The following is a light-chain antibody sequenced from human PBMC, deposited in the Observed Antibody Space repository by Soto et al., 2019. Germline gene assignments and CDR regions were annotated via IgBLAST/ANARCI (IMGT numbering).Light chain of an antibody. Sequence: EIVLTQSPATLSLSPGERATLSCRASQSVSSYLAWYQQKPGQAPRLLIYDASSRATGIPDRFSGSGSGTDFTLTISSLQSEDFAVYYCQQYNNWPWTFGQGTKVDIK. V-gene: IGKV3-11*01. J-gene: IGKJ1*01. CDR2: DAS. CDR3: QQYNNWPWT. CDR1: QSVSSY.